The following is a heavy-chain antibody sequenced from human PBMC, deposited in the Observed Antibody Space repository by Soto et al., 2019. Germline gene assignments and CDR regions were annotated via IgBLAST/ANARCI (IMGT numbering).Heavy chain of an antibody. Sequence: EVQLLESGGGLVQPGGSLRLSCAASGFTFSSYAMSWVRQAPGKGLEWVSAISGSGGSTYYADSVKGRFTISRDNSRNTLYLQMNSLRAEHTAVYYCAKGRGLTGDGRGFDPWGQGTLVTVSS. CDR3: AKGRGLTGDGRGFDP. V-gene: IGHV3-23*01. J-gene: IGHJ5*02. CDR1: GFTFSSYA. CDR2: ISGSGGST. D-gene: IGHD7-27*01.